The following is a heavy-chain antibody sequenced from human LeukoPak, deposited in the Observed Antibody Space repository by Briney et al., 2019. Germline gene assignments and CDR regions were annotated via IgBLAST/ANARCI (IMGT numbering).Heavy chain of an antibody. CDR3: AKNYGSGTYYNYFDS. V-gene: IGHV3-23*01. J-gene: IGHJ4*02. CDR2: IRGSGGAS. Sequence: GGSLRLSCAASGFTFSSFAMSWVRRAPGKGLEWVSSIRGSGGASYYADSVKGRFTISRDNSESTLYLQINSLRAEDTAVFYCAKNYGSGTYYNYFDSWGQGTLVTVSS. D-gene: IGHD3-10*01. CDR1: GFTFSSFA.